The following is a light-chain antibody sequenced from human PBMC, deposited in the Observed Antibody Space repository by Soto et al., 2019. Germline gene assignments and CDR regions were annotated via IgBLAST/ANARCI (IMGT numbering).Light chain of an antibody. CDR1: QTISNW. J-gene: IGKJ2*01. CDR2: DAS. V-gene: IGKV1-5*01. Sequence: DIQMTQSPSTLSASVGDRVTITCRASQTISNWLAWYQQKPGKAPKLLIYDASSLHSGVPSRFSGSGSGTEFTLTIRSLQPDDFATYYCQQYISYSYTFGQGTKLEI. CDR3: QQYISYSYT.